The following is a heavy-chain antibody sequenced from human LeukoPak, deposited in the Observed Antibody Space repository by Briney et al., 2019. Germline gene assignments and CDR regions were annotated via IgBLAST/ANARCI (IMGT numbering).Heavy chain of an antibody. V-gene: IGHV4-39*01. D-gene: IGHD6-19*01. J-gene: IGHJ4*02. CDR3: ASYNSGGYDVSDY. CDR2: IYYSGST. CDR1: GGSISSSSYY. Sequence: SETLSLTCTVSGGSISSSSYYWGCIRQTPGKGLEWIGSIYYSGSTYYNPSLEGRVTISADTSRNKFSLNLRSVTAADTAVYYCASYNSGGYDVSDYWGQGTLVTVSS.